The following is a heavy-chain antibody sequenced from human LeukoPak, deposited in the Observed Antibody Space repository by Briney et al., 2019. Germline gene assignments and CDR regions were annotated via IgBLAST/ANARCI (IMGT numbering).Heavy chain of an antibody. CDR3: ANPRQITMVRGVTGAYYYGMDV. CDR2: FDPEDGET. J-gene: IGHJ6*02. V-gene: IGHV1-24*01. CDR1: GYTLTELS. Sequence: GASVKVSCKVSGYTLTELSMHWVRQAPGKGLEWMGGFDPEDGETIYAQKFQGRVTMTEDTSTDTAYMELSSLRSEETAVYYCANPRQITMVRGVTGAYYYGMDVWGQGTTVTVSS. D-gene: IGHD3-10*01.